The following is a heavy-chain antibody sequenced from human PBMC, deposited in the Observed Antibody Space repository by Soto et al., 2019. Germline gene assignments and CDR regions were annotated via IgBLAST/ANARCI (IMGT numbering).Heavy chain of an antibody. J-gene: IGHJ4*02. CDR3: ARGGNYGGNSPLDY. Sequence: SETLSLTCTVSGGSISSYYWSWIRQPPGKGLEWIGYIYYSGSTNYNPSLKSRVTISVDTSKNQFSLKLSSVTAADTAVYYCARGGNYGGNSPLDYWGQLTLVTVSS. D-gene: IGHD4-17*01. CDR1: GGSISSYY. CDR2: IYYSGST. V-gene: IGHV4-59*01.